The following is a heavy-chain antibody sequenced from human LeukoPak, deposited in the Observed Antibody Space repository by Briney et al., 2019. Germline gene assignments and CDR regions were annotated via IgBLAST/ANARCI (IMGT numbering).Heavy chain of an antibody. Sequence: SETLSLTCTVSGPFIKTYYWSWIRQVPGEGLEWIGHIYDSGNTNYNPSLKSRVTILADTSKSQFSLKLNSVTAADTAVYFCATRRGFELFFDLWGQGTRVTVSS. CDR1: GPFIKTYY. J-gene: IGHJ4*02. D-gene: IGHD3-10*01. CDR3: ATRRGFELFFDL. CDR2: IYDSGNT. V-gene: IGHV4-59*01.